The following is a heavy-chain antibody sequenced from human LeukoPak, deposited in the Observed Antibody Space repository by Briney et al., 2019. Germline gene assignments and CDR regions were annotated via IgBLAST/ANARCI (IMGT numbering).Heavy chain of an antibody. V-gene: IGHV1-2*02. J-gene: IGHJ6*02. CDR1: GYTFTGHY. CDR2: INPNSGGT. Sequence: ASVKGSCKASGYTFTGHYMHWVRQVPGQGLEWIGWINPNSGGTKYAQKFQGRVTMTRDTSISTAYMELSRLRSDDTAVYYCARDSTPNGGLDVWGQGTPVTVSS. D-gene: IGHD4-17*01. CDR3: ARDSTPNGGLDV.